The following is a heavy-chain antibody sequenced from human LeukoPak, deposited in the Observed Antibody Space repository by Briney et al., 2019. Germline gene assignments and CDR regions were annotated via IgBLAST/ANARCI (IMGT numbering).Heavy chain of an antibody. Sequence: GGSLRLSCAASGFTFSAHWMHWVRQAPGKGLVWVSRIDSDGSSTSYADSVKGRFTISRDNAKNSLYLQMNSLRAEDTALYHCARVSQYSSLYYYMDVWGKGTTVTISS. CDR1: GFTFSAHW. D-gene: IGHD6-6*01. V-gene: IGHV3-74*01. J-gene: IGHJ6*03. CDR3: ARVSQYSSLYYYMDV. CDR2: IDSDGSST.